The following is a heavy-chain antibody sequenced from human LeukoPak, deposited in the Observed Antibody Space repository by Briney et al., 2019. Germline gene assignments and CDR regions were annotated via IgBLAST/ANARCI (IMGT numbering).Heavy chain of an antibody. CDR3: ARTTRVAPDGRAEYFQH. V-gene: IGHV4-39*07. D-gene: IGHD5-24*01. CDR1: GGSISSSSYY. J-gene: IGHJ1*01. CDR2: IYYSGST. Sequence: SETLSLTCTVPGGSISSSSYYWGWTRQPPGKGLEWIGSIYYSGSTYYNPSLKSRVTISVDTSKNQFSLKLSSVTAADTAMYCARTTRVAPDGRAEYFQHWGQGTLVIVSS.